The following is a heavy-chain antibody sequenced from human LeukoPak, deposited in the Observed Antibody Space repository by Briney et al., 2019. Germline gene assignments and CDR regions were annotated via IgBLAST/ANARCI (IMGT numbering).Heavy chain of an antibody. CDR3: ARSDTAMVTGYYYGMDV. CDR2: IYYSGST. V-gene: IGHV4-59*01. CDR1: GGSFSGYY. Sequence: PSETLSLTCAVYGGSFSGYYWSWIRQPPGKGLEWIGYIYYSGSTNYNPSLKSRVTISVDTSKNQFSLKLSSVTAADTAVYYCARSDTAMVTGYYYGMDVWGQGTTVTVSS. J-gene: IGHJ6*02. D-gene: IGHD5-18*01.